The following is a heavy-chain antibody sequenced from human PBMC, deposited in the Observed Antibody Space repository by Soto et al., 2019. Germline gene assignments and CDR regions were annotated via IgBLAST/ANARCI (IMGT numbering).Heavy chain of an antibody. CDR1: GFTFSTYP. CDR3: AKRVSRSFDS. J-gene: IGHJ3*02. V-gene: IGHV3-23*01. Sequence: GESLKISCAASGFTFSTYPMSWVRQAPGKGLEWVSAIGVSDTNTYYADSVKGRFTISRDNSKNTLYLQMNSLRVEDTAVYYCAKRVSRSFDSWGQGTMVTVSS. CDR2: IGVSDTNT.